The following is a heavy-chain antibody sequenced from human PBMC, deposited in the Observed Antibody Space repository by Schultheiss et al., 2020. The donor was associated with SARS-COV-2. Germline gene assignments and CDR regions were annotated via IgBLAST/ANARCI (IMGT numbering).Heavy chain of an antibody. CDR1: GGSISSYY. J-gene: IGHJ6*03. D-gene: IGHD4-11*01. CDR2: IYYSGST. V-gene: IGHV4-59*01. Sequence: SETLSLTCTVSGGSISSYYWSWIRQPPGKGLEWIGYIYYSGSTNYNPSLKSRVTISVDTSKNQFSLKLSYVTAADTAVYYCAGAVTTGYYYMDVWGKGTTCTFSS. CDR3: AGAVTTGYYYMDV.